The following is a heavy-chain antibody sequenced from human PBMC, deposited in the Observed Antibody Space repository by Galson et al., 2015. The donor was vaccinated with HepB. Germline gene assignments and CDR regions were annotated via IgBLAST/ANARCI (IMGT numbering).Heavy chain of an antibody. CDR1: GFTFSSYS. D-gene: IGHD3-22*01. CDR2: ISSSSSYI. CDR3: ASEDYYDSSRGY. V-gene: IGHV3-21*01. J-gene: IGHJ4*02. Sequence: SLRLSCAASGFTFSSYSMNWVRQAPGKGLEWVSSISSSSSYIYYADSVKGRFTISRDNAKNSLYLQMNSLRAEDTAVYYCASEDYYDSSRGYWGQGTLVTVSS.